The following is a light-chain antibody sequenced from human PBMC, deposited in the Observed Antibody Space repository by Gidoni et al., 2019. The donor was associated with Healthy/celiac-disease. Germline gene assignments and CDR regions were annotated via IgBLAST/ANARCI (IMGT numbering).Light chain of an antibody. CDR3: QQYDNLPLT. CDR2: DAS. J-gene: IGKJ3*01. CDR1: QDISNY. Sequence: DIQMTQSPSALSASVGDRVTITCQASQDISNYLNWYQQKPGKAPKLLIYDASNLETGVPSSFSGSGSGTDFTFTLRSLQPEDIATYYCQQYDNLPLTFGPGTKVDIK. V-gene: IGKV1-33*01.